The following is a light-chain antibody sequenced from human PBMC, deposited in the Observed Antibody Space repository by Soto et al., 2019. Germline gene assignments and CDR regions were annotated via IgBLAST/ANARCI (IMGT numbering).Light chain of an antibody. V-gene: IGLV2-23*01. CDR2: EAS. CDR1: SSDVGSYYL. CDR3: CSYAGSSTPLV. J-gene: IGLJ3*02. Sequence: QSALTQPASVSGSPGQSITISCTGTSSDVGSYYLVSWYQQHPGKAPKLMIFEASKRPSGVSNRFSGSKSGNTASLTISGLQAEDEADYYCCSYAGSSTPLVFGGGTKVTVL.